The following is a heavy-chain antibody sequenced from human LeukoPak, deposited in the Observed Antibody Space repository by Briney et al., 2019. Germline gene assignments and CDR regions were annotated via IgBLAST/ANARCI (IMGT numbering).Heavy chain of an antibody. D-gene: IGHD6-19*01. CDR3: ARGVRGWYFFDY. J-gene: IGHJ4*02. CDR2: IIPIFGTA. CDR1: GGTFSSYA. V-gene: IGHV1-69*05. Sequence: GASVKVSCKASGGTFSSYAISWVRQAPGQRLEWMGGIIPIFGTANYAQKFQGRVTITTDESTSTAYMELSSLRSEDTAVYYCARGVRGWYFFDYWGQGTLVTVSS.